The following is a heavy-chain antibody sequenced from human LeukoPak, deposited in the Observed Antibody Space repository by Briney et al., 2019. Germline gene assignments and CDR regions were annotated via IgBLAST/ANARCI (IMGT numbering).Heavy chain of an antibody. J-gene: IGHJ4*02. CDR3: ARESEGIDY. Sequence: GGSLRLSCAASGFTFSSYVMHWVRQAPGKGREWAAIISYNGSKKYYADSVKGRFTISRDNSKNTLYLQMNSLRAEDTAVYYCARESEGIDYWGQGTLVTVSS. CDR2: ISYNGSKK. CDR1: GFTFSSYV. D-gene: IGHD3-10*01. V-gene: IGHV3-30*19.